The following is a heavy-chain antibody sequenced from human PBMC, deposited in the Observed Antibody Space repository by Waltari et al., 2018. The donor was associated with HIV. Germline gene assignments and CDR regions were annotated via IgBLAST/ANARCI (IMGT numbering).Heavy chain of an antibody. CDR1: GYSITSHA. V-gene: IGHV7-4-1*02. Sequence: QVQLVQSGSELKKPGASVRVSCKASGYSITSHALNWVRQAPGQGLEWMGWINTDTGNPTYAPGFTGRFGFSVDSTVRTAYLQISSLMVDDTAVYYCARTLVSSGLVRFDPWGQGTLVTVSS. CDR3: ARTLVSSGLVRFDP. J-gene: IGHJ5*02. D-gene: IGHD6-6*01. CDR2: INTDTGNP.